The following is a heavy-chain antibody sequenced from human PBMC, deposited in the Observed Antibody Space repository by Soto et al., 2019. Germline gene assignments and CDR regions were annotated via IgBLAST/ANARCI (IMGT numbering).Heavy chain of an antibody. J-gene: IGHJ6*02. D-gene: IGHD6-6*01. CDR3: ARDIVAARLWGYYYYGMDV. Sequence: GGSLRLSCAASGFTFSSYGMHWVRQAPGKGLEWVAVIWYDGSNKYYADSVKGRFTISRDNSKNTLYLQMNSLRAEDTAVYYCARDIVAARLWGYYYYGMDVWGQGTTVTVSS. CDR2: IWYDGSNK. V-gene: IGHV3-33*01. CDR1: GFTFSSYG.